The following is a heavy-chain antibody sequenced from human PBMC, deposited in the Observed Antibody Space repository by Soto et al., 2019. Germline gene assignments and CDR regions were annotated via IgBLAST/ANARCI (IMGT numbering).Heavy chain of an antibody. CDR2: IYYRGST. J-gene: IGHJ4*02. D-gene: IGHD2-15*01. CDR1: GGSVDSGGYY. V-gene: IGHV4-31*03. Sequence: QVQLQESGPGLVNPSQTLSLTCTVSGGSVDSGGYYWNWIRQYPGKGLEWLGYIYYRGSTYYTPSLKRRLTLSLDTSKNQFSLRLTSVTAADTAVYYCAREPPRSCSGSKCLYYFDPWGQGALVTVSS. CDR3: AREPPRSCSGSKCLYYFDP.